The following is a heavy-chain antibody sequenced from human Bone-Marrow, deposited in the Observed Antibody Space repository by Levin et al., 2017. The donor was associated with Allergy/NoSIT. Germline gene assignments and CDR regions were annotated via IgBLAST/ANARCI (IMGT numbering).Heavy chain of an antibody. V-gene: IGHV3-21*01. D-gene: IGHD2-2*01. Sequence: GESLKISCAASGFTFSSYSMNWVRQAPGKGLEWVSSISSSSSYIYYADSVKGRFTISRDNAKNSLYLQMNSLRAEDTAVYYCARDPWDCSSTSCYSLNPYDYGMDVWGQGTTVTVSS. CDR1: GFTFSSYS. CDR3: ARDPWDCSSTSCYSLNPYDYGMDV. J-gene: IGHJ6*02. CDR2: ISSSSSYI.